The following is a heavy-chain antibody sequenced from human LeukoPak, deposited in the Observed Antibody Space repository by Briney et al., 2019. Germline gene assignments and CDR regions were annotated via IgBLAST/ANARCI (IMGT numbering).Heavy chain of an antibody. D-gene: IGHD5-12*01. CDR1: GGSFSGYY. J-gene: IGHJ4*02. V-gene: IGHV4-34*01. CDR3: ARGGYSGYDRLGY. CDR2: INHSGST. Sequence: KPSETLSLTCAVYGGSFSGYYWSWIRQPPGKGLEWIGEINHSGSTNYNPSLKSRVTISVDTSKNQFSLKPSSVTAADTAVYYCARGGYSGYDRLGYWGQGALVTVSS.